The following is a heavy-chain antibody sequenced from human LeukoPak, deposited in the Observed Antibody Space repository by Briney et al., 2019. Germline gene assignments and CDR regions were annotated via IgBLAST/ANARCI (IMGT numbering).Heavy chain of an antibody. CDR2: IKQDGSEK. D-gene: IGHD5-12*01. Sequence: GESLKISCKGSGYSFTSHWIAWVRQAPGKGLEWVANIKQDGSEKYYVDSVKGRFTISRDNAKNSLYLQMNSLRAEDTAVYYCARTPISGVGYWGQGTLVTVSS. CDR1: GYSFTSHW. CDR3: ARTPISGVGY. V-gene: IGHV3-7*01. J-gene: IGHJ4*02.